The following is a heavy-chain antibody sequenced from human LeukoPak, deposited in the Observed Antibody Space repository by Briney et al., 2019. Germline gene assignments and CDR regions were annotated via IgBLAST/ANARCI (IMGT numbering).Heavy chain of an antibody. CDR1: GGSFSGYY. D-gene: IGHD4-17*01. CDR3: ARRSQTTVTNIDY. CDR2: INHSGST. Sequence: ASETLSLTCAVYGGSFSGYYWSRIRQPPGKGLEWIGEINHSGSTNYNPSLKSRVTISVDTSKNQFSLKLSSVTAADTAVYYCARRSQTTVTNIDYWGQGTLVTVSS. V-gene: IGHV4-34*01. J-gene: IGHJ4*02.